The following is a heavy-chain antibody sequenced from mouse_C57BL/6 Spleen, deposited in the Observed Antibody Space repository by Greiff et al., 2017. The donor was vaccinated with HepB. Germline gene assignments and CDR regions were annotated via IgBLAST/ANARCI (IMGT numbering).Heavy chain of an antibody. V-gene: IGHV5-6*01. CDR3: ATKTAQATSYYFDY. CDR2: ISSGGSYT. Sequence: EVQRVESGGDLVKPGGSLKLSCAASGFTFSSYGMSWVRQTPDKRLEWVATISSGGSYTYYPDSVKGRFTISRDNAKNTLYLQMSSLKSEDTAMYYCATKTAQATSYYFDYWGQGTTLTVSS. D-gene: IGHD3-2*02. CDR1: GFTFSSYG. J-gene: IGHJ2*01.